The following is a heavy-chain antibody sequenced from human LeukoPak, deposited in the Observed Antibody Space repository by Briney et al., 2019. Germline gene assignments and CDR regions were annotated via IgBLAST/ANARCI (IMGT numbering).Heavy chain of an antibody. CDR2: IYHSGST. D-gene: IGHD1-26*01. CDR1: GFMFSSYAM. Sequence: GSLRLSCAASGFMFSSYAMTWVRQPPGKGLEWIGEIYHSGSTNYNPSLKSRVTISVDKSKNQFSLKLSSVTAADTAVYYCARGSEPVGAAYWGQGTLVTVSS. CDR3: ARGSEPVGAAY. V-gene: IGHV4-4*02. J-gene: IGHJ4*02.